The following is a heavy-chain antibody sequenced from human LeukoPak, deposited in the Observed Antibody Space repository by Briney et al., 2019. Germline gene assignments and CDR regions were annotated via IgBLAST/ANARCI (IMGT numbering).Heavy chain of an antibody. CDR1: GFTFSNYW. CDR3: ARDFRFLDDY. D-gene: IGHD3-3*01. V-gene: IGHV3-7*01. Sequence: GGSLRLSCAASGFTFSNYWLTWVRQAPGKGLEWVGNIKQDGSEKYYVDSVKGRFTISRDNAKNSLYLQMNSLRAEDTAVYYCARDFRFLDDYWGQGTLVTVSS. CDR2: IKQDGSEK. J-gene: IGHJ4*02.